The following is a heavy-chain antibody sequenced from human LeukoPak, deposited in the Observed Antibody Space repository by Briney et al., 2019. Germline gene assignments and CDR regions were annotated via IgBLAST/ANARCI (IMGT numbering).Heavy chain of an antibody. CDR3: AKDLDKTSSDY. J-gene: IGHJ4*02. D-gene: IGHD2-2*01. Sequence: GGSLRLSCVASGFTFSGYGMHWVRQAPGKGLEWVAFIRYDEITKFYTDSVKGRFTISRDNSQNTLYLQMSSLRAEDTAVYYCAKDLDKTSSDYWGQGTLVTVSS. CDR2: IRYDEITK. CDR1: GFTFSGYG. V-gene: IGHV3-30*02.